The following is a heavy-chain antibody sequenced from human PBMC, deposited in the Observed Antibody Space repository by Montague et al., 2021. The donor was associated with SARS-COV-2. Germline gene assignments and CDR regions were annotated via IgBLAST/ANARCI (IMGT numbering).Heavy chain of an antibody. J-gene: IGHJ6*02. V-gene: IGHV4-39*07. CDR2: IYYTGST. Sequence: SETLSLTCTVSGGSISSSSYYWGWIRQPPGKGLVWIGCIYYTGSTYYNPSLKSRVTISVDTSKNQFSLKLSSVTAADTAVYYCARDTRIAMLVVVTRYGLDVWGQGTTVTVSS. CDR3: ARDTRIAMLVVVTRYGLDV. CDR1: GGSISSSSYY. D-gene: IGHD3-22*01.